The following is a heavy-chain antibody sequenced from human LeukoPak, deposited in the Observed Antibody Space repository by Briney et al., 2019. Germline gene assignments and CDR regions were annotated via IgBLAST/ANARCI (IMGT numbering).Heavy chain of an antibody. J-gene: IGHJ4*02. CDR2: ISSSSTYI. Sequence: GGSLRLSCAASGFTFSSYSMNWVRQAPGKGPEWVSSISSSSTYIYYADSVKGRFTISRDNAKNSLYLQMNSLRAEDTAVYYCAKRPRTSGDQDFGCWGQGTLVTVSS. CDR3: AKRPRTSGDQDFGC. CDR1: GFTFSSYS. V-gene: IGHV3-21*01. D-gene: IGHD2-2*01.